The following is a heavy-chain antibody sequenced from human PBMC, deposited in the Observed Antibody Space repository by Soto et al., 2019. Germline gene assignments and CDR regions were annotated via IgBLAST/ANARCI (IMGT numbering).Heavy chain of an antibody. CDR3: ARDRRQLPLRFLEWSSDY. V-gene: IGHV1-18*04. J-gene: IGHJ4*02. D-gene: IGHD3-3*01. CDR2: ISAYNGNT. Sequence: ASVKVSCKASGYTFASYGIIWVRQAPGQGLEWMGWISAYNGNTNYAQKLQGRVTMTTDTSTSTAYMEVRSLRSDDTAVYYCARDRRQLPLRFLEWSSDYWGQGTLVTVSS. CDR1: GYTFASYG.